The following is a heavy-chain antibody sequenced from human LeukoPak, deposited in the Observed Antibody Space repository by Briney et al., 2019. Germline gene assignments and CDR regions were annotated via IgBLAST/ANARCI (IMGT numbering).Heavy chain of an antibody. D-gene: IGHD3-22*01. V-gene: IGHV1-69*13. CDR3: ASGWWDYDSSGYYY. Sequence: ASVKVSCKASGGTFSSYAISWVRQAPGQGLEWMGGIIPIFGTANYAQKFQGRVTITADESTSTAYMELSSLRPEDTAVYYCASGWWDYDSSGYYYWGQGTLVTVSS. CDR2: IIPIFGTA. J-gene: IGHJ4*02. CDR1: GGTFSSYA.